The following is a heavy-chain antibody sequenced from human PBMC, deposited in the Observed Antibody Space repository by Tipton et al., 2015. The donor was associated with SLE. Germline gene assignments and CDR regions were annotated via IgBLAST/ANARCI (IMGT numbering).Heavy chain of an antibody. D-gene: IGHD3-16*01. CDR2: ISSSSSYI. V-gene: IGHV3-21*01. CDR1: GFTFSSYS. J-gene: IGHJ3*02. CDR3: ARDRGQFDAFDI. Sequence: VQLVQSGGGLVKPGGSLRLSCAASGFTFSSYSMNWVRQAPGKGLEWVSSISSSSSYIYYADSVKGRFTISRDNAKNSLYLQMNSLRAEDTAVYYCARDRGQFDAFDIWGQGTMVAVSS.